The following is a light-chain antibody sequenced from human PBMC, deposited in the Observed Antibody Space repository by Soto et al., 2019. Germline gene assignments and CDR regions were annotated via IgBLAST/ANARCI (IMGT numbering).Light chain of an antibody. Sequence: DIVLTQSPGTLSLSPGETATLSCRASQSLAGNYLAWYQQKPGQAPRLLISGASSRATGIPDRFSGSGSGTDFTRTISGLEPEDFAVYYCQQYVSKTTFGPGTKVDIK. CDR2: GAS. CDR3: QQYVSKTT. CDR1: QSLAGNY. J-gene: IGKJ3*01. V-gene: IGKV3-20*01.